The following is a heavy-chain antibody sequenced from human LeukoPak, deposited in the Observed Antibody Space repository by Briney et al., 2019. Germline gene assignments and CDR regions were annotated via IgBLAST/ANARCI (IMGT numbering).Heavy chain of an antibody. CDR1: GFTFSSYE. D-gene: IGHD4-23*01. Sequence: GGSLRLSCAASGFTFSSYEMNWVRQAPGKGLVWVSRINSDGSSARYADSVKGRFTISRDNGQDTPYLQMDSLRVEDTAVYYCARDLTVVDFDYWGQGTLVTVSS. V-gene: IGHV3-74*01. J-gene: IGHJ4*02. CDR3: ARDLTVVDFDY. CDR2: INSDGSSA.